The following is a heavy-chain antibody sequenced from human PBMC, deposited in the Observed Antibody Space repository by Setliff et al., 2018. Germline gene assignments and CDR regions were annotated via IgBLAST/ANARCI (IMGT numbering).Heavy chain of an antibody. CDR2: IKQDGSTK. CDR1: GFSFSRHW. V-gene: IGHV3-7*01. CDR3: VRDDADNYDAFDN. D-gene: IGHD3-22*01. Sequence: GGSLRLSCAVSGFSFSRHWMGWVRQAPGKGLEWVADIKQDGSTKYYLDSVKGRFTISRDNAKRSLYLQMNGLRADDTGVYYCVRDDADNYDAFDNWGQGTLVTVSS. J-gene: IGHJ3*02.